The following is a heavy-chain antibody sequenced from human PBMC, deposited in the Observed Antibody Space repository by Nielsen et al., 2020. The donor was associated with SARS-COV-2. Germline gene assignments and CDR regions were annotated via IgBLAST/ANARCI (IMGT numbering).Heavy chain of an antibody. D-gene: IGHD6-19*01. CDR1: GGSFSGYY. J-gene: IGHJ6*03. CDR3: AREPVANYYYYMDV. V-gene: IGHV4-34*01. CDR2: INHSGST. Sequence: SQTLSLTCAVYGGSFSGYYWSWIRQPPGKGLEWIGEINHSGSTNYNPSLKSRVTISVDTSKNQFSLKLSSVTAAGTAVYYCAREPVANYYYYMDVWGKGTTVTVSS.